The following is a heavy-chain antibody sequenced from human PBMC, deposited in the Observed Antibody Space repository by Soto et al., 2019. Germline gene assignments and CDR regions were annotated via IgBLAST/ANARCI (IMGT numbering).Heavy chain of an antibody. CDR3: ARILTGEMATYDAFDI. J-gene: IGHJ3*02. CDR1: GGTFSSYT. D-gene: IGHD5-12*01. CDR2: IIPILGTA. Sequence: SVKVSCKASGGTFSSYTISWVRQAPGQGLEWMGGIIPILGTANYAQKFQGRVTITADESTSTAYMELSSLRSEDTAVYYCARILTGEMATYDAFDIWGQGTMVTVSS. V-gene: IGHV1-69*13.